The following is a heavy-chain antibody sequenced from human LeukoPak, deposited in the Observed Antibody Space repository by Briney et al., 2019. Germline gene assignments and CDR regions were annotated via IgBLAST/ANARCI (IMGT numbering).Heavy chain of an antibody. CDR1: GYTFNKHG. CDR2: ISAYNGDT. J-gene: IGHJ4*02. V-gene: IGHV1-18*04. D-gene: IGHD6-19*01. CDR3: ARDPSNTSGWSPYFDY. Sequence: ASVKVSCKASGYTFNKHGITWVRQAPGQGLEWMGWISAYNGDTKYSQKFQDRVTLLTDTSASSAYMELRSLRSDDTAVYYCARDPSNTSGWSPYFDYWGQGALVTVSS.